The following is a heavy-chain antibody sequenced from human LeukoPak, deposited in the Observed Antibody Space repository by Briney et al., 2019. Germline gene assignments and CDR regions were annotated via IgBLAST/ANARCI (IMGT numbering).Heavy chain of an antibody. CDR1: GGTFSSYA. CDR2: IIPILGIA. Sequence: SVKVSCKASGGTFSSYAISWVRQAPGQGLEWMRRIIPILGIANYAQKFQGRVKITADKSTSTACMELSSLRSEDTAVYYCARGDVGVLPAARYAFDIWGQGTMVTVSS. J-gene: IGHJ3*02. CDR3: ARGDVGVLPAARYAFDI. D-gene: IGHD2-2*01. V-gene: IGHV1-69*04.